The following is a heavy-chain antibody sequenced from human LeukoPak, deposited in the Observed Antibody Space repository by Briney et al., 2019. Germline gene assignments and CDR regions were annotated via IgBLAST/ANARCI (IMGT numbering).Heavy chain of an antibody. CDR3: ARGPWFYYYYYYLDV. D-gene: IGHD4/OR15-4a*01. Sequence: SETLSLTCTVSGDSMSSSSYYWGWIRQPPGKGLEWIGSIYYSGTTYYHPSLKSRVTISVDTSKTQFSLKLTSVTAADTAVYYCARGPWFYYYYYYLDVWGKGTTVTVSS. V-gene: IGHV4-39*07. CDR1: GDSMSSSSYY. CDR2: IYYSGTT. J-gene: IGHJ6*03.